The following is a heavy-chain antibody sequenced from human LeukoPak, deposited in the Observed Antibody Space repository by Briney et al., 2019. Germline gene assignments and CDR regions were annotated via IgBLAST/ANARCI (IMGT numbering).Heavy chain of an antibody. CDR3: AKDGGLWVSAHWGDS. Sequence: GGSPRLSCTASGFTFSSYTMTWVRQAPGKGLKWVSTITTGDGNTYYADSVKGRFTVSRDDSKNTLYLQMNSLRAEDTAVYYCAKDGGLWVSAHWGDSWGRGTLVTVSS. J-gene: IGHJ4*02. V-gene: IGHV3-23*01. D-gene: IGHD7-27*01. CDR2: ITTGDGNT. CDR1: GFTFSSYT.